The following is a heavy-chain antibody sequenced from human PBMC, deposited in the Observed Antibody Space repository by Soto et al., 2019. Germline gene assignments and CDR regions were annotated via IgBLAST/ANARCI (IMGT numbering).Heavy chain of an antibody. CDR2: IYWDDDK. CDR3: ALHLTAVGYFDP. Sequence: QITLRESGPTLVKPTQTLTLTCTFSGFSLSTAGVGVGWLRQPPGKALEWLALIYWDDDKRYSPSLKSRLTITKDTSKNQVVLTMTNMDPVDAATYYGALHLTAVGYFDPWGQGTLVTVSS. CDR1: GFSLSTAGVG. D-gene: IGHD4-17*01. V-gene: IGHV2-5*02. J-gene: IGHJ4*02.